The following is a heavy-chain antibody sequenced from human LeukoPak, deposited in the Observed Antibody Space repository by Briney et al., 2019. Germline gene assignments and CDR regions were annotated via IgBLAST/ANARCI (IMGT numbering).Heavy chain of an antibody. CDR3: ARDRGHTYYDFWSGYLSDARGNWFDP. CDR2: FYSNENI. D-gene: IGHD3-3*01. J-gene: IGHJ5*02. CDR1: GGSFSNGLSY. V-gene: IGHV4-61*10. Sequence: SETLSLTCTVSGGSFSNGLSYWSWIRQPAGKGLEWIGLFYSNENIYYNPSLKSRVTISLDTSKNQFSLKLSSVTAADTAVYYCARDRGHTYYDFWSGYLSDARGNWFDPWGQGTLVTVSS.